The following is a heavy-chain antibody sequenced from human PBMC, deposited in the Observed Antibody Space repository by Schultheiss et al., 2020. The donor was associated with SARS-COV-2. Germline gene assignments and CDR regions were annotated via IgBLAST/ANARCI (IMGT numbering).Heavy chain of an antibody. Sequence: GESLKISCAASGFTFSSYWMHWVRQAPGKGLVWVSRINSDGSSTSYADSVKGRFTISRDNAKNTLYLQMNSLKTEDTAVYYCTTDPAAWYYYDSSGWGPFDYWGQGTLVTVSS. CDR3: TTDPAAWYYYDSSGWGPFDY. CDR2: INSDGSST. D-gene: IGHD3-22*01. CDR1: GFTFSSYW. J-gene: IGHJ4*02. V-gene: IGHV3-74*01.